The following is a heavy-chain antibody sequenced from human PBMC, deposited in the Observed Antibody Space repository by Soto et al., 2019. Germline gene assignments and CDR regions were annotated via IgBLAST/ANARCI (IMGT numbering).Heavy chain of an antibody. CDR1: GFIFNEYG. D-gene: IGHD2-15*01. V-gene: IGHV3-33*01. CDR3: ARWGCSGSNCNLNQRSFDL. CDR2: IWYDGSNK. Sequence: GGSLRLSCAASGFIFNEYGMHWVRQAPGKGLEWVAVIWYDGSNKYYADSVRGRFTFSRDNSRNTMSLQMNSLRVEDTAIYYCARWGCSGSNCNLNQRSFDLWGQGTLVTVSS. J-gene: IGHJ4*02.